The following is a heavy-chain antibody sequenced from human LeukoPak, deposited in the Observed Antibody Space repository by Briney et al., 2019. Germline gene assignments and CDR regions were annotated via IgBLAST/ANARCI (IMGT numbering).Heavy chain of an antibody. CDR2: ISAYNGNT. CDR1: GYTFTSYG. D-gene: IGHD3-22*01. V-gene: IGHV1-18*01. J-gene: IGHJ4*02. Sequence: GASVEVSCKASGYTFTSYGISWVRQAPGQGLEWMGWISAYNGNTNYAQKLQGRVTMTTDTSTSTAYMELRSLRSDDTAVYYCARVPYYYDSSGYYYGGGFDYWGQGTLVTVSS. CDR3: ARVPYYYDSSGYYYGGGFDY.